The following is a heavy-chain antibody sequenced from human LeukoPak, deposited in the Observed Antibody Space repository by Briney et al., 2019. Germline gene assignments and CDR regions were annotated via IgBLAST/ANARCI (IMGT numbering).Heavy chain of an antibody. V-gene: IGHV1-3*01. J-gene: IGHJ5*02. D-gene: IGHD6-13*01. Sequence: GASVKVSCKASGYTFTSYAMHWVRQAPGQRLEWMGWINAGNGNTKYSQKFQGRVTITRDTSASTAYMELSSLRSEDTAVYYCARDIRESSWTPDVGFDPWGQGTLVTVSS. CDR1: GYTFTSYA. CDR3: ARDIRESSWTPDVGFDP. CDR2: INAGNGNT.